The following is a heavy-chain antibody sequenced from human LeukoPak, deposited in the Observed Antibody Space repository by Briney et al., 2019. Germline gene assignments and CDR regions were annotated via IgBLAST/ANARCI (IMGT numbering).Heavy chain of an antibody. V-gene: IGHV3-7*01. J-gene: IGHJ4*02. Sequence: LSGGSLRLSCEASGFTFSSYWMGWVRQAPGKGLEWVATIRQDGILNHCVDSVKGRFTISRDNAKNTLYLQMNSLRAEDTAVYYCARARDTAMVQYYFDYWGQGTLVTVSS. CDR1: GFTFSSYW. D-gene: IGHD5-18*01. CDR2: IRQDGILN. CDR3: ARARDTAMVQYYFDY.